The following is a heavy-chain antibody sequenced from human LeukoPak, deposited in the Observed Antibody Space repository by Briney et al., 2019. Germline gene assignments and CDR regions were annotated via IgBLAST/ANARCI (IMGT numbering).Heavy chain of an antibody. D-gene: IGHD4-17*01. CDR1: GFTFSNSG. CDR2: ISSDGNNK. Sequence: GGSLRLSCAPSGFTFSNSGMHWVRQAPGKGLEWVAVISSDGNNKYYADSVKGRFTISRDNSKNTLYKQMNSLRGEETAVYYCGANLGGLDGDGLVSWGQGTLVTVSS. J-gene: IGHJ4*02. V-gene: IGHV3-30*19. CDR3: GANLGGLDGDGLVS.